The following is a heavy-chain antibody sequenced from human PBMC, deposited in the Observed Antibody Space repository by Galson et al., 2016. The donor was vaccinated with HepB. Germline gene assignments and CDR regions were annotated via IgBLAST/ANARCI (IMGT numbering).Heavy chain of an antibody. CDR3: ARVTFAIAARRTTVTRPFDS. CDR2: ISPYNGNT. D-gene: IGHD6-6*01. CDR1: GYTFTNYG. Sequence: SVKVSCKASGYTFTNYGISWVRQAPGQGLEWMGWISPYNGNTNYAQKLHGRVTMTTDTSTSTAYMELRSLRSDDTAVYYCARVTFAIAARRTTVTRPFDSWGQGTLVTVSS. J-gene: IGHJ4*02. V-gene: IGHV1-18*01.